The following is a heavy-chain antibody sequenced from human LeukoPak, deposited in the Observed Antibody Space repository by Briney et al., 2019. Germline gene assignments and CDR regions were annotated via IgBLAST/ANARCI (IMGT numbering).Heavy chain of an antibody. D-gene: IGHD3-22*01. CDR3: ARLDSSGYVVDY. Sequence: PGGSLRLSCAASGFTFSSYAMSWVRQAPGKGLEWIGSIYYSGSTYYNPSLKSRVTISVDTSKNQFSLRLSSVTAADTAVYYCARLDSSGYVVDYWGQGTLVTVSS. CDR1: GFTFSSYA. J-gene: IGHJ4*02. V-gene: IGHV4-39*01. CDR2: IYYSGST.